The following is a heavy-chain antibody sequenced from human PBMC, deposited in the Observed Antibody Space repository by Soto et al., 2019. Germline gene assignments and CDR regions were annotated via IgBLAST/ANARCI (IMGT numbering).Heavy chain of an antibody. V-gene: IGHV4-31*03. CDR1: GGSISSGGYY. Sequence: QVQLQESGPGLVKPSQTLSLTCTVSGGSISSGGYYWSWIRQHPGKGLEWIGYIYYSGSTYYNPSLKSRVTISVDTSKNQFSLKLSSVTAADTAVYYCARDIVDDYSNRWVDVWGQGTTVTVSS. CDR2: IYYSGST. D-gene: IGHD4-4*01. J-gene: IGHJ6*02. CDR3: ARDIVDDYSNRWVDV.